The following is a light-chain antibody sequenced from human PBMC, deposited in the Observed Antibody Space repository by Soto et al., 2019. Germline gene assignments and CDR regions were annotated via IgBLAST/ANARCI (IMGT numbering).Light chain of an antibody. V-gene: IGKV3-20*01. J-gene: IGKJ1*01. CDR1: QSVSNNY. Sequence: EIVLTQSPGNLYLSPGERATLSCRASQSVSNNYLAWYQQKPGQAPRLLIYGASNRATGIPDRFSGSGSGTDFTLTISRLEPEDFAVYYCQQYGSSGTFGQGTKVDIK. CDR2: GAS. CDR3: QQYGSSGT.